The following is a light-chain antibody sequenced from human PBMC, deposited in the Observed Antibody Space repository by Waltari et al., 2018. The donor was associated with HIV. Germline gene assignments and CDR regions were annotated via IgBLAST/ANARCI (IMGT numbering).Light chain of an antibody. V-gene: IGLV1-44*01. Sequence: QSVLTQSPSASGTPGQRVTISCSGSRSNIGSNTVNWYQQLPGTAPNLLIYTNNQRPSGVPDRFAGSQSGTSASLDISGLQSEDEADYYCAAWDDTLNGYVFGFGTKVTVL. CDR2: TNN. CDR1: RSNIGSNT. J-gene: IGLJ1*01. CDR3: AAWDDTLNGYV.